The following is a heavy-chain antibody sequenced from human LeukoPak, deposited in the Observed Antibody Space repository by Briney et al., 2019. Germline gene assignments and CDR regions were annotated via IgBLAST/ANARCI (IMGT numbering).Heavy chain of an antibody. CDR2: IGTTDNT. Sequence: PGGSLKLSCAASGFAFSIYDMHWVRQPTGKGLEWVSAIGTTDNTYYIDSVKGRFTISRENAKNSQYLQMNSLRAEDTAIYYCARVPTNSWYNWFDPWGQGTLVTVSS. J-gene: IGHJ5*02. CDR1: GFAFSIYD. CDR3: ARVPTNSWYNWFDP. D-gene: IGHD2-8*01. V-gene: IGHV3-13*01.